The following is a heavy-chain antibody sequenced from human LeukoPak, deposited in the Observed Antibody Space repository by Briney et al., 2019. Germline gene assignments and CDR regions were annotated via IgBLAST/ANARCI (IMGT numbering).Heavy chain of an antibody. J-gene: IGHJ4*02. CDR2: ISASGVMT. D-gene: IGHD1-26*01. Sequence: GGTLRLSCAASGFTFSSYGMTWVRQAPGKGLEWVSSISASGVMTYYADSVKGRFTVSRDNSKNSLYLQMKSLTAADTAVYYCAKDRSIGTYYTFDHWGQGTLVSVSS. CDR1: GFTFSSYG. CDR3: AKDRSIGTYYTFDH. V-gene: IGHV3-23*01.